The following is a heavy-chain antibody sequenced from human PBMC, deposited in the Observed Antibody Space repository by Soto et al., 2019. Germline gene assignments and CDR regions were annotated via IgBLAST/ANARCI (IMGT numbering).Heavy chain of an antibody. CDR3: AANSLGGGSKGDV. Sequence: WASVKVSCKASGDTFSSYSISWVRQAPGQGLEWMGGIVPIFGTTVYAPRLQGRVTITADGPTSTSYMELSGLRFEDTAIYYCAANSLGGGSKGDVWGQGTTVTVYS. V-gene: IGHV1-69*13. CDR1: GDTFSSYS. CDR2: IVPIFGTT. J-gene: IGHJ6*02. D-gene: IGHD3-10*01.